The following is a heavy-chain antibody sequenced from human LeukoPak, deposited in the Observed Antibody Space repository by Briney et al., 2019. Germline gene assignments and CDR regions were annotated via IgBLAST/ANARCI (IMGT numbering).Heavy chain of an antibody. V-gene: IGHV4-30-4*08. CDR3: ARSYDPLYFDF. J-gene: IGHJ4*02. Sequence: PSETLSLTCTVSGGSISSGDYYWSWIRQPPGKGLEYTGYIYYSGSTYYNPSLKSRVTISEDTSKNQFSLQLNSVTAADTAVYYCARSYDPLYFDFWGQGTLVTVSS. CDR1: GGSISSGDYY. D-gene: IGHD3-3*01. CDR2: IYYSGST.